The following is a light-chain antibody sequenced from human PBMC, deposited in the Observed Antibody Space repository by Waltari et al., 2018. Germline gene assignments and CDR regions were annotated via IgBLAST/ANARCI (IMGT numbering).Light chain of an antibody. J-gene: IGLJ1*01. CDR3: SSYTSRGTYV. Sequence: QSALTQPASVSGSPGQSITISCTGTSSDGVGYNYVCWYQQHPAKAPKFMIYDVSNRPSGVSTRFSGSKSGNTASLTISGLQAEDEADYYCSSYTSRGTYVFGTGTKVTVL. CDR1: SSDGVGYNY. V-gene: IGLV2-14*03. CDR2: DVS.